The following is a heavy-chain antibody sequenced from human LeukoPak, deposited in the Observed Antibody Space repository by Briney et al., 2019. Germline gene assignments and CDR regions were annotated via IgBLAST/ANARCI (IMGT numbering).Heavy chain of an antibody. Sequence: SETLSLTCTVSGGSISSSTYYWGWIRQPPGKGLEWIGSMYYSGSTYYNPSLKSRVSISVDTSKNQFSLKLSSVTAADTAVYYCARKVGTTGIPNNFDYWGQGTLVTVSS. CDR2: MYYSGST. CDR1: GGSISSSTYY. CDR3: ARKVGTTGIPNNFDY. V-gene: IGHV4-39*01. D-gene: IGHD4-17*01. J-gene: IGHJ4*02.